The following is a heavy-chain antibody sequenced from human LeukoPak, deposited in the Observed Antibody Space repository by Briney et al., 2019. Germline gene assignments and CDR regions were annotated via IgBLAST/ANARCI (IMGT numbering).Heavy chain of an antibody. J-gene: IGHJ4*02. CDR3: AGGGDYRDY. Sequence: PSETLSLTCTVSGGSISSSSYYWGWIRQPPGKGLEWIGSIYYSGSSYYNPSLKSRVTISVDTSKNQFSLNLSSVTAADTAVYYCAGGGDYRDYWGQGTLVTVSS. CDR2: IYYSGSS. V-gene: IGHV4-39*01. CDR1: GGSISSSSYY. D-gene: IGHD4-17*01.